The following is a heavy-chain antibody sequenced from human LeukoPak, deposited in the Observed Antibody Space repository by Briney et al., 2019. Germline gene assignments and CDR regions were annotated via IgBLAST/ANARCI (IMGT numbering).Heavy chain of an antibody. D-gene: IGHD2-2*01. Sequence: GGSLRLSCSASGFIFYSYAMHWVRQAPGRGLEYFAAITSSGSSTFHANSVKGRFTISRDNSKNTLYLQMDSLRAEDTAVYYCARGYSSTLFDYWGQGTLVTVSS. CDR3: ARGYSSTLFDY. J-gene: IGHJ4*02. CDR2: ITSSGSST. V-gene: IGHV3-64*01. CDR1: GFIFYSYA.